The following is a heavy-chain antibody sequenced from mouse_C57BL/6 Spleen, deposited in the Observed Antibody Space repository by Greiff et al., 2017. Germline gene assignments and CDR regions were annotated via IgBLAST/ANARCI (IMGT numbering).Heavy chain of an antibody. J-gene: IGHJ2*01. Sequence: VQLQPPGAELVKPGASVKLSCKASGYTFTSYWMHWVKQRPGQGLEWIGMIHPNSGSTNYNEKFKSKATLTVDKSSSTAYMQLSSLTSEDSAVYYCARRGITTVVEAFDYWGQGTTLTVSS. D-gene: IGHD1-1*01. CDR2: IHPNSGST. CDR1: GYTFTSYW. V-gene: IGHV1-64*01. CDR3: ARRGITTVVEAFDY.